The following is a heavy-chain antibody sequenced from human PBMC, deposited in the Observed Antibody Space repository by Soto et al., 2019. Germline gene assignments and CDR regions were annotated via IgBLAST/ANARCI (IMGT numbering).Heavy chain of an antibody. V-gene: IGHV4-61*01. CDR1: GGSISNAFYY. D-gene: IGHD6-19*01. CDR3: ARHIKVAGTFLDY. J-gene: IGHJ4*02. Sequence: SETLSLTCTVSGGSISNAFYYWSWIRQPPGKGLEWIGYIYYSGSTNYNPSLKSRVTISVDTSKNQFSLKLSSVTAADTAVYYCARHIKVAGTFLDYWGQGTLVTLSS. CDR2: IYYSGST.